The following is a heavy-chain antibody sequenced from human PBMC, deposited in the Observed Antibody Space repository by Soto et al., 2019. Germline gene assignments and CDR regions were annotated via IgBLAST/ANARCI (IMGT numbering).Heavy chain of an antibody. V-gene: IGHV1-24*01. Sequence: ASVKVSCKVSGYTLAELSMHWVRQAPGKGLEWMGGFDPEDGETIYAQKFQGRVTMTEDTSTDTAYMELSSLRSEDTAVYYCATMSLDYGDYVGAFDIWGQGTMVTVSS. D-gene: IGHD4-17*01. CDR2: FDPEDGET. CDR3: ATMSLDYGDYVGAFDI. CDR1: GYTLAELS. J-gene: IGHJ3*02.